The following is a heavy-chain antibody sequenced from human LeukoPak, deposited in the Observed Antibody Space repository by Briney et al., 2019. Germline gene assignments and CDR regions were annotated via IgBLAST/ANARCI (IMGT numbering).Heavy chain of an antibody. V-gene: IGHV4-4*07. CDR2: TYTSGAT. D-gene: IGHD6-19*01. Sequence: PSETLSLTCTVSGGSISSYYWSWIRQPAGKGLEWIGRTYTSGATNYNPSLKSRVTMSVETSKIQFSLKLSSVTAADTAVYFCARGEFQDSSVWYSGFDPWGQGTLVTVSS. CDR3: ARGEFQDSSVWYSGFDP. J-gene: IGHJ5*02. CDR1: GGSISSYY.